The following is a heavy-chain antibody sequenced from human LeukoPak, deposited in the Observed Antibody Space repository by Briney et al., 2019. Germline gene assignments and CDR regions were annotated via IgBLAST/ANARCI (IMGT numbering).Heavy chain of an antibody. Sequence: GRSLRLSCAASGFTFDNYATNWVRQVPGKGLEWISLISWNSGTIGYADSVKGQFTISRDNANNFLYLQMNSLRAEDTALYYCARAYKDRSLAGKKEFFQHWGQGTLVTVSS. CDR2: ISWNSGTI. D-gene: IGHD6-19*01. J-gene: IGHJ1*01. CDR1: GFTFDNYA. V-gene: IGHV3-9*01. CDR3: ARAYKDRSLAGKKEFFQH.